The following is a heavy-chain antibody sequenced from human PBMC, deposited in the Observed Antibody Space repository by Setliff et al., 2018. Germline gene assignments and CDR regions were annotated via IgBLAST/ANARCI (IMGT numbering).Heavy chain of an antibody. J-gene: IGHJ4*02. CDR1: GDSISSSNW. V-gene: IGHV4-4*02. CDR3: ATDSSDYDFWSGYSRPFGY. Sequence: SETLSLTCAVSGDSISSSNWWNWVRQPPGKGLEWIGEIYHSGSTNYNPSLKSRVTISVDTSKNQFSLKLSSVTAADTAVYYCATDSSDYDFWSGYSRPFGYWGQGTLVTVPQ. CDR2: IYHSGST. D-gene: IGHD3-3*01.